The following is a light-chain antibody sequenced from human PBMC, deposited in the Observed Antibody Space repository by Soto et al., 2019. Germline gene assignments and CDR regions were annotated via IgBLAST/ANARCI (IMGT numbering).Light chain of an antibody. CDR1: ASSLGNTA. J-gene: IGLJ3*02. V-gene: IGLV1-36*01. Sequence: QSVLPQPPSVSAAPRQRVPLPCSGSASSLGNTALHWYQHLPGKAPKLVIYYDDLVPSGVSDRFSGAKSGTSASLDIGGLQSEDEGEYYGAAWEERRNGRVFGGGTELAVL. CDR3: AAWEERRNGRV. CDR2: YDD.